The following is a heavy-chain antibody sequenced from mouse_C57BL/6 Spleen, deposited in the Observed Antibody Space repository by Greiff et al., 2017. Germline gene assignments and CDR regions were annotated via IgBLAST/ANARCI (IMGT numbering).Heavy chain of an antibody. V-gene: IGHV1-53*01. CDR1: GYTFTSYW. CDR2: INPSNGGT. Sequence: QVQLQQPGAELVKPGASVKLSCKASGYTFTSYWMHWVKQRPGQGLEWIGNINPSNGGTNYNEKFKSKTTLTVDKSSSTAYMQLSSLTSEDSAVYYCARWDYGSSDGYCAMDYWGQGTSVTVSS. J-gene: IGHJ4*01. D-gene: IGHD1-1*01. CDR3: ARWDYGSSDGYCAMDY.